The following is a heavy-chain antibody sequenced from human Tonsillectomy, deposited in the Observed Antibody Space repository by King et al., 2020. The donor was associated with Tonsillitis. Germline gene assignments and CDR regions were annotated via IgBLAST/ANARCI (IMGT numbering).Heavy chain of an antibody. D-gene: IGHD1-26*01. CDR2: XXYXGXT. CDR1: GGSIXSSSYY. J-gene: IGHJ3*02. CDR3: ARRIVGATRGAFDI. V-gene: IGHV4-39*01. Sequence: QLXESGPGLXXPXETLSLTCTVSGGSIXSSSYYWGXXRQPPGXXXEXXXXXXYXGXTSSXPSLPSRVTISVXTSKNQFXLXLGXXTAADTAVYDCARRIVGATRGAFDIWGQGTMVTVSS.